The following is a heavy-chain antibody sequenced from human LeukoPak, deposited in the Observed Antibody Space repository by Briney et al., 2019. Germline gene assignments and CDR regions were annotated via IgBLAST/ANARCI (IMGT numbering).Heavy chain of an antibody. CDR1: GGTFSSYA. V-gene: IGHV1-69*13. CDR2: IIPIFGTA. Sequence: SVKVSCKASGGTFSSYAISWVRQAPGQGLEWMGGIIPIFGTANYAQKFQGRVTITADESTSTAYMELSSLRSEDTAVYYCARDRKDSGSYLRNAFDIWGQGTMVTVSS. J-gene: IGHJ3*02. D-gene: IGHD1-26*01. CDR3: ARDRKDSGSYLRNAFDI.